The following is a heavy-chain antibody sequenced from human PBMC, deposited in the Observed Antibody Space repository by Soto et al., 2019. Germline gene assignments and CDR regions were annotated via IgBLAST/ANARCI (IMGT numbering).Heavy chain of an antibody. D-gene: IGHD3-3*01. CDR3: ARGSPVGEDFWSGSIGFDP. J-gene: IGHJ5*02. Sequence: SETLSLTCAVSGGSISSGGYSWSWIRQPPGKGLEWIGYIYHSGSTYYNPSLKSRVTISVDRSKNQFSLKLSSVTAADTAVYYCARGSPVGEDFWSGSIGFDPWGQGTLVTVSS. CDR2: IYHSGST. CDR1: GGSISSGGYS. V-gene: IGHV4-30-2*01.